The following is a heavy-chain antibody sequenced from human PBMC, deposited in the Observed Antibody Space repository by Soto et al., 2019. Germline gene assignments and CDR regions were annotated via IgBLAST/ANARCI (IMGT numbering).Heavy chain of an antibody. CDR2: ISYDGSNK. J-gene: IGHJ6*02. V-gene: IGHV3-30-3*01. CDR1: GFTFSSYA. D-gene: IGHD3-10*01. Sequence: GGSLRLSCAASGFTFSSYAMHWVRQAPGKGLEWVAVISYDGSNKYYADSVKGRFTISRDNSKNTLYLQMNSLRAEDTAVYYCARYYGYDITGYYGMDVWGQGTTVTVSS. CDR3: ARYYGYDITGYYGMDV.